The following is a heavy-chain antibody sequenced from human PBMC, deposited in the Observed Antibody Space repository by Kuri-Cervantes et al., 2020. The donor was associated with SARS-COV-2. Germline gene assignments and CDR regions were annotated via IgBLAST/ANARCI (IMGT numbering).Heavy chain of an antibody. J-gene: IGHJ4*02. V-gene: IGHV3-21*01. Sequence: LSLTCAASGFTFSSYSMNWVRQAPGKGLEWVSSISSSSSYIYYADSVKGRFTISRDNAKNSLYLQMNSLRAEDTAVYYCASFHPAARIFDYWGQGTLVTVSS. CDR1: GFTFSSYS. D-gene: IGHD2-2*01. CDR3: ASFHPAARIFDY. CDR2: ISSSSSYI.